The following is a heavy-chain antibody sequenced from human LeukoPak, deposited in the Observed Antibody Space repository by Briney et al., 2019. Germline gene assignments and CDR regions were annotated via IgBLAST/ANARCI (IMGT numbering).Heavy chain of an antibody. V-gene: IGHV6-1*01. D-gene: IGHD1-26*01. Sequence: SQTLSLTCVISGDSVTSDLAAWNWIRQPPSRGLEWLGRTYYRSGWIAEYAESMRGRIVISPDTSKNQFSLQLNSVTAEDTAVYFCARDWEGRKYDYWGQGSLVTVSS. J-gene: IGHJ4*02. CDR1: GDSVTSDLAA. CDR3: ARDWEGRKYDY. CDR2: TYYRSGWIA.